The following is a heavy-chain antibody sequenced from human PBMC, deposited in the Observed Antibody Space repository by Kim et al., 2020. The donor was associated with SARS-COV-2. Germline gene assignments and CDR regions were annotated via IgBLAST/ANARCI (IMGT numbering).Heavy chain of an antibody. CDR1: GFTFSSYS. V-gene: IGHV3-21*01. CDR2: ISSSSSYI. D-gene: IGHD5-12*01. Sequence: GGSLRLSCAASGFTFSSYSMNWVRQAPGKGLEWVSSISSSSSYIYYADSVKGRFTISRDNAKNSLYLQMNSLRAEDTAVYYCARDSDWMRYSGYDRAGVDYWGQGTLVTVSS. J-gene: IGHJ4*02. CDR3: ARDSDWMRYSGYDRAGVDY.